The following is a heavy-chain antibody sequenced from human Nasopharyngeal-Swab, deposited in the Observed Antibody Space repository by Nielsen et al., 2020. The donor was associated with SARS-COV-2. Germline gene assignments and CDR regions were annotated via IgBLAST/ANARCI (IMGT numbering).Heavy chain of an antibody. J-gene: IGHJ4*02. CDR3: ARWKGIAAAWDY. D-gene: IGHD6-13*01. V-gene: IGHV4-39*01. Sequence: WIRQPSGKGLEWIGSIYYSGSTYYNPSLKSRVPISVDTSKNQFSLKLSSVTAADTAVYYCARWKGIAAAWDYWGQGTLVTVSS. CDR2: IYYSGST.